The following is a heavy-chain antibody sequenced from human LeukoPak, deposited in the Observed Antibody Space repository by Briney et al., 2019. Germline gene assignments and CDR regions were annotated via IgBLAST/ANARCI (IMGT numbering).Heavy chain of an antibody. Sequence: SVKVSCTASGGTFSSYAISWVRQAPGQGLEWMGGIIPIFGTANYAQKFQGRVTITADKSTSTAYMELSSLRSEDTAVYYCARKGIRVGATDPTYYYYYMDVWGKGTTVTVSS. CDR1: GGTFSSYA. CDR3: ARKGIRVGATDPTYYYYYMDV. J-gene: IGHJ6*03. V-gene: IGHV1-69*06. CDR2: IIPIFGTA. D-gene: IGHD1-26*01.